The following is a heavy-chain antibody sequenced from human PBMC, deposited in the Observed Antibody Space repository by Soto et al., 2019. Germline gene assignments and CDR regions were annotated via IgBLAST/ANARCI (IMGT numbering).Heavy chain of an antibody. CDR2: MNPNSGNT. V-gene: IGHV1-8*01. Sequence: VSVKVSCKASGYTFTIYDINWVRKATGQGLEWMGWMNPNSGNTGYAQKFQGRVTMTRNTSISTAYMELSSLRSEDTAVYYCARESLDDYGDGHSDYWGQGTLVTVSS. D-gene: IGHD4-17*01. CDR1: GYTFTIYD. J-gene: IGHJ4*02. CDR3: ARESLDDYGDGHSDY.